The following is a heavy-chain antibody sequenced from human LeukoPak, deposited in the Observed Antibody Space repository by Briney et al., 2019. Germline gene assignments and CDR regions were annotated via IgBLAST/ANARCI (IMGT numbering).Heavy chain of an antibody. CDR2: IKSKTDGGTT. V-gene: IGHV3-15*01. CDR1: GFTFSNAW. Sequence: GGSLRLSCAASGFTFSNAWMSWVRQAPGKGLEWVGRIKSKTDGGTTDYAAPVKGRFTISRDDSKNTLYLQMNSLKTEDTAVYYCTTDRGYYDFWSGYYPNYWGQGTLVTVSS. J-gene: IGHJ4*02. CDR3: TTDRGYYDFWSGYYPNY. D-gene: IGHD3-3*01.